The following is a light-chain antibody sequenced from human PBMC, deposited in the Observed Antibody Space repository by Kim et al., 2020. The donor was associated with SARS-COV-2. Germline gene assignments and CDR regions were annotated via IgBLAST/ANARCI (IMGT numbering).Light chain of an antibody. CDR2: KAS. J-gene: IGKJ2*01. CDR3: QQYNSFPYT. V-gene: IGKV1-5*03. CDR1: QSISTW. Sequence: DIQMTQSPSTLSASVGDRVTITCRAIQSISTWLAWYQQKPGKPPKSLIYKASTLESGVPSTFSGSGSGTEFTLTISSLQPDDFATYYCQQYNSFPYTFGQGTKLEI.